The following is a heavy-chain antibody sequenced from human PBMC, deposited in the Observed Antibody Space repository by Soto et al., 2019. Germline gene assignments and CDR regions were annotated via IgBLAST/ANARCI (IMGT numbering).Heavy chain of an antibody. CDR2: INPIGGDT. J-gene: IGHJ5*01. D-gene: IGHD6-13*01. V-gene: IGHV1-46*01. CDR1: GYTFINYY. CDR3: ARDRRYTSTWYSKYNWFDS. Sequence: ASVKVSCKTSGYTFINYYIHWSRQVPGQGLEWMGIINPIGGDTNYAQKFEDRIIMTRDTSTSTVYMELSSLKSEDTAVYFCARDRRYTSTWYSKYNWFDSWGQGTLVTVS.